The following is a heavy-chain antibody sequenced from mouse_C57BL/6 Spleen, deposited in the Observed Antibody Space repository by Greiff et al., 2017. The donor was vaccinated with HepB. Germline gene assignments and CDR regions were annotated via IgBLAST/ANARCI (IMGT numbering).Heavy chain of an antibody. CDR3: ARVYGSSYCMDY. CDR1: GYTFTSYW. D-gene: IGHD1-1*01. V-gene: IGHV1-52*01. J-gene: IGHJ4*01. CDR2: IDPSDSET. Sequence: QVQLQQPGAELVRPGSSVKLSCKASGYTFTSYWMHWVKQRPIQGLEWIGNIDPSDSETHYNQKFKDKATLTVDKSSSTAYMQLSSLTSEDSAVYYCARVYGSSYCMDYWGQGTSVTVSS.